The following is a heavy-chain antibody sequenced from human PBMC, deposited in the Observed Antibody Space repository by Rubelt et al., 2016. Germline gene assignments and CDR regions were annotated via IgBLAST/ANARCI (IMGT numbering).Heavy chain of an antibody. Sequence: GYTFTGYYMHWVRQAPGQGLEWMGWINPNSGGTNYAQKFQGRVTMTRDTSISTAYMELSRLRSDDTAVYYCAREGLTYYYYMDVWGKGTTVTVSS. J-gene: IGHJ6*03. D-gene: IGHD4/OR15-4a*01. CDR1: GYTFTGYY. CDR2: INPNSGGT. V-gene: IGHV1-2*02. CDR3: AREGLTYYYYMDV.